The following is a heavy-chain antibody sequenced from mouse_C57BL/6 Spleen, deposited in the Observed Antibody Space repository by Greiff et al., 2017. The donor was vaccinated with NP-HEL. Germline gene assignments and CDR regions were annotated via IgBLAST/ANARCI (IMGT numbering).Heavy chain of an antibody. J-gene: IGHJ4*01. CDR3: ARGPPGFYAMDY. D-gene: IGHD6-1*01. CDR2: ISYDGSN. V-gene: IGHV3-6*01. Sequence: EVQLQQSGPGLVKPSQSLSLTCSVTGYSITSGYYWNWIRQFPGNKLEWMGYISYDGSNNYNPSLKNRISITRDTSKNQFFLKLNSVTTEDTATYYCARGPPGFYAMDYWGQGTSVTVSS. CDR1: GYSITSGYY.